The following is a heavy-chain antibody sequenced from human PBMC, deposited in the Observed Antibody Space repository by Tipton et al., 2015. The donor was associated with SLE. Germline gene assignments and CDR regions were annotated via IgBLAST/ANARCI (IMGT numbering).Heavy chain of an antibody. CDR3: ARDGTVRRTPDAFDI. Sequence: TLSLTCTVSGGSIIRGTYFWDWIRQSAGKGLEWLGRNHATGLANYNPSLTSPVTISMDSSKNQFSLRLRSVTAADTGVYYCARDGTVRRTPDAFDIWGQGTMVTVSS. J-gene: IGHJ3*02. V-gene: IGHV4-61*02. CDR2: NHATGLA. D-gene: IGHD4-17*01. CDR1: GGSIIRGTYF.